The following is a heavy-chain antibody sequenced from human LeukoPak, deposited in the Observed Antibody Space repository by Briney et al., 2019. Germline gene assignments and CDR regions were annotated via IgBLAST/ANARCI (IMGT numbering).Heavy chain of an antibody. CDR1: GYTLTELS. V-gene: IGHV1-24*01. D-gene: IGHD3-9*01. CDR3: ATGYPKRRPSDMLTIPLFDY. CDR2: FDPEDGET. Sequence: GASVKVSCKVSGYTLTELSMHWVRQAPGKGLEWMGGFDPEDGETIYAQKFQDRFTMTTDTSTNTAYMELRSLRSDDTATYYCATGYPKRRPSDMLTIPLFDYWGQGSLVIVSS. J-gene: IGHJ4*02.